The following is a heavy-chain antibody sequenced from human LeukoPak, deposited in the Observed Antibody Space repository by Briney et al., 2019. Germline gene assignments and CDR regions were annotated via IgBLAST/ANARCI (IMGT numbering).Heavy chain of an antibody. CDR2: ISAYNGYT. D-gene: IGHD3-16*01. J-gene: IGHJ4*02. CDR3: AREGGYDYVPRFGY. CDR1: GYSFNKYG. Sequence: ASVKVSCKASGYSFNKYGISWVRQAPGQGLEWMGWISAYNGYTKYAQKLQGRVTMTTDTSTSTAYMELSRLRSDDTAVYYCAREGGYDYVPRFGYWGQGTLVTVSS. V-gene: IGHV1-18*01.